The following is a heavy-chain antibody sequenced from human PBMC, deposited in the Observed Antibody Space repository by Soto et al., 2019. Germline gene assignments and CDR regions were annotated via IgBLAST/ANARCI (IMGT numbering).Heavy chain of an antibody. Sequence: PSETLSLTCAVSGGSISSGGYSWSWIRQPPGKGLEWIGYIYHSGSTYYNPSLKSRVTISVDTSKNQFSLKLSSVTAADTAVYYCARDNRKAGEADYWGQGTLVTVSS. CDR1: GGSISSGGYS. J-gene: IGHJ4*02. D-gene: IGHD6-13*01. V-gene: IGHV4-30-2*05. CDR2: IYHSGST. CDR3: ARDNRKAGEADY.